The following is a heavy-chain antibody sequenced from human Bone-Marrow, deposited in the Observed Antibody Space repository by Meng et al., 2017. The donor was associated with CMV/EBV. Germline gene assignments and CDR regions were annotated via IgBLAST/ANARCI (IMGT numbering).Heavy chain of an antibody. J-gene: IGHJ4*02. D-gene: IGHD5-12*01. CDR2: IKQDGSEK. V-gene: IGHV3-7*01. Sequence: GESLKISCAASGFTFSSYWMSWVRQAPGKGLEWVANIKQDGSEKYYVDSVKGRFTISRDNAKNSLYLQMNSLRAEDTAVYYCARSQYSGSRSDYWGQGTLVTVSS. CDR3: ARSQYSGSRSDY. CDR1: GFTFSSYW.